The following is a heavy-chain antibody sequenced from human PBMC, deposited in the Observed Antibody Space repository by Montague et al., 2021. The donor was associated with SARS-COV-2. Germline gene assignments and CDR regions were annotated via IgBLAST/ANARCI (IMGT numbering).Heavy chain of an antibody. J-gene: IGHJ3*01. CDR1: GGSISSGTYY. CDR2: INYSGNT. CDR3: ARLKRYFDSSGYLSAFDF. D-gene: IGHD3-22*01. V-gene: IGHV4-39*02. Sequence: SETLSLTCTVSGGSISSGTYYWGWVRQPPGKGLEWIGTINYSGNTYYNPSLKSRVTISVVTSKNHFTLKLSSVTAADTAVYYCARLKRYFDSSGYLSAFDFWGQGTKVTVSS.